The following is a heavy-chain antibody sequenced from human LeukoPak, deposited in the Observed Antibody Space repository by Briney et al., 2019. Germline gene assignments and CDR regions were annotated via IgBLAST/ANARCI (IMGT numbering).Heavy chain of an antibody. V-gene: IGHV4-61*01. J-gene: IGHJ5*02. CDR3: ARGLSSSWYSGWFDP. Sequence: SETLSLTCTVSGGSISSSTYYWSWIRQPPGKGLEWIGYIYYSGSTNYNPSLKSRVTISVDTSKNQFSLKLSSVTAADTAVYYCARGLSSSWYSGWFDPWGQGTLVTVSS. CDR1: GGSISSSTYY. CDR2: IYYSGST. D-gene: IGHD6-13*01.